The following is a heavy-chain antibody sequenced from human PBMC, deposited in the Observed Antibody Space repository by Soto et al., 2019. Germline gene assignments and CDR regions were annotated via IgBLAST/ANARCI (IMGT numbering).Heavy chain of an antibody. CDR3: AKDRDGGSYFDLPDSFDV. CDR1: GFTFDDYP. CDR2: ISWNSDKI. Sequence: EMLLVESGGDLVQPDRSLKLSCAASGFTFDDYPMHWVRQRPGKGLEWVSTISWNSDKIAYADSVKGRFTVSGDNAKNSLYLQMNSLRVDDTALYYCAKDRDGGSYFDLPDSFDVWGQGTGVTVSS. J-gene: IGHJ3*01. V-gene: IGHV3-9*01. D-gene: IGHD1-26*01.